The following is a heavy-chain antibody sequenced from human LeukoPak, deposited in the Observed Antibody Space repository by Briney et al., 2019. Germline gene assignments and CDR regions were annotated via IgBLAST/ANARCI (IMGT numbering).Heavy chain of an antibody. Sequence: SETLSLTCAVSGYSISSGYYWGWIRPPPGKGLEWIGSIYHSGSTYYNPSLKSRVTISVDTSKNQFSLKLSSVTAADTAVYYCARAPSYDFWSGYFDHWGQGTLVTVSS. J-gene: IGHJ4*02. V-gene: IGHV4-38-2*01. CDR3: ARAPSYDFWSGYFDH. D-gene: IGHD3-3*01. CDR2: IYHSGST. CDR1: GYSISSGYY.